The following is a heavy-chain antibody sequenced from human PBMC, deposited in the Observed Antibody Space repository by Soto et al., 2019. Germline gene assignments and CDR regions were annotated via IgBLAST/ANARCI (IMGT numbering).Heavy chain of an antibody. CDR3: EGRGPTPWWGDGMGA. CDR2: IYWDDDK. D-gene: IGHD2-15*01. V-gene: IGHV2-5*02. J-gene: IGHJ6*02. Sequence: QISLKESGPTLVKPTQTLTLTCTFSGFSLRTSGLGVGWIRQPPGKALEWLALIYWDDDKRYSPSLKSRLTTPXAXSXXPVVLTMTHLDPVETATYFGEGRGPTPWWGDGMGAWGQGIMVIVSS. CDR1: GFSLRTSGLG.